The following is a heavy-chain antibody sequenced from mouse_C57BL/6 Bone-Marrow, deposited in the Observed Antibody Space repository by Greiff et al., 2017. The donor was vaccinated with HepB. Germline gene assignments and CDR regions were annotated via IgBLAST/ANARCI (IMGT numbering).Heavy chain of an antibody. V-gene: IGHV14-4*01. CDR2: IDPENGDT. CDR1: GFNIKDDY. CDR3: TTWGYGSGYYAMDY. J-gene: IGHJ4*01. Sequence: EVKLQQSGAELVRPGASVKLSCTASGFNIKDDYMHWVKQRPEQGLEWIGWIDPENGDTEYASKFQGKATITADTSSNTAYLQLSSLTSEDTAVYYCTTWGYGSGYYAMDYWGQGTSVTVSS. D-gene: IGHD1-1*01.